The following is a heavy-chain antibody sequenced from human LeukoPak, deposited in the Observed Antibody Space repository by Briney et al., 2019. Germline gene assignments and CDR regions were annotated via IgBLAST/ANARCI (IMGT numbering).Heavy chain of an antibody. CDR1: GFTLNTYS. CDR2: ISSTGSDM. D-gene: IGHD1-26*01. V-gene: IGHV3-21*01. J-gene: IGHJ4*02. CDR3: AKVVGATIFDY. Sequence: GGSLRLPCAASGFTLNTYSMNWVRQAPGKGLEWVSSISSTGSDMYYVDSVKGRFTISRDNAKNSLFLQVNSLRAEDTAVYYCAKVVGATIFDYWGQGTLVTVSS.